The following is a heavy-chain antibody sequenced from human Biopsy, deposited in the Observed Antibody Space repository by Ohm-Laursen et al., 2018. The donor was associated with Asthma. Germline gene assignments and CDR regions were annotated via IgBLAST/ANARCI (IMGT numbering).Heavy chain of an antibody. CDR3: ARDLAGHCTSASCYGFDY. D-gene: IGHD2-2*01. CDR1: GGSISSGAYF. CDR2: INYSGTT. J-gene: IGHJ4*02. Sequence: TLSLTCSVSGGSISSGAYFWSWARQPPGKGLEWIGYINYSGTTYYNPSLKSRVTIAVETSKNQFSLTLTSVTAADTALYYCARDLAGHCTSASCYGFDYWGQGAQVTVSS. V-gene: IGHV4-31*03.